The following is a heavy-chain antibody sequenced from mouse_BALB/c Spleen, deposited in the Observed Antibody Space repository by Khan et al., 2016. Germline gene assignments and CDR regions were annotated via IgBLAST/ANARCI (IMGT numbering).Heavy chain of an antibody. CDR3: ARSPYEYDVGWAY. V-gene: IGHV14-3*02. CDR2: IDPATGNT. D-gene: IGHD2-4*01. J-gene: IGHJ3*01. CDR1: GFNIKDTY. Sequence: VQLKESGAELVKPGASVKLSCTASGFNIKDTYMHWVKQRPDQGLEWIGRIDPATGNTKYDPKFQGKATITADTSSNTAYLQISSLTPEDTAGYYYARSPYEYDVGWAYWGQGTLVTVSA.